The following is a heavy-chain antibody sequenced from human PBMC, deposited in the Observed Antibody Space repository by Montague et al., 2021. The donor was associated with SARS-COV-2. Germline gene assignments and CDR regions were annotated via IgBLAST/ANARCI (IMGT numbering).Heavy chain of an antibody. CDR1: GGSVSRGSYY. CDR2: IYYSGTA. Sequence: SETLSLTCTVSGGSVSRGSYYWTWIRQRPGKGLEYLGHIYYSGTATYSPSLRSRVTISVDTSKNQFSLKLSPVTAADTAVYYCARDPRKVVTAILYNWFDPWGQGTLVTVSS. D-gene: IGHD2-21*02. J-gene: IGHJ5*02. CDR3: ARDPRKVVTAILYNWFDP. V-gene: IGHV4-61*01.